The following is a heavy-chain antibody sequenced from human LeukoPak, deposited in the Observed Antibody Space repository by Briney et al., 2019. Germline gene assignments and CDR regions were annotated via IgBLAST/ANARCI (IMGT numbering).Heavy chain of an antibody. V-gene: IGHV4-30-2*01. CDR1: GGSISSDGYS. CDR2: IYHSGST. Sequence: SETLSLTCAVSGGSISSDGYSWSWIRQPPGKGLEWIGYIYHSGSTYYNPSLKSRVTISVVRSKNQFSLKLSSVTAADTAVYYCARGGVLWFGESNWFDPWGQGTLVTVSS. CDR3: ARGGVLWFGESNWFDP. J-gene: IGHJ5*02. D-gene: IGHD3-10*01.